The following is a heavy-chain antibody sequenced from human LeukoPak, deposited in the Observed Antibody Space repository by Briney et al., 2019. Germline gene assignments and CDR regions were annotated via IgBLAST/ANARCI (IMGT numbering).Heavy chain of an antibody. CDR1: GFTFSNYA. J-gene: IGHJ4*02. Sequence: QTGGSLRLSCAASGFTFSNYALSWVRQAPGKGLEWVSTISGGGGRTFYADSVKGRFTVSRDNSKNTLYLQMSSLRAEDTAIYYCAKYCSGDCSRRTFDCWGQGTLATVSS. V-gene: IGHV3-23*01. CDR2: ISGGGGRT. CDR3: AKYCSGDCSRRTFDC. D-gene: IGHD2-21*02.